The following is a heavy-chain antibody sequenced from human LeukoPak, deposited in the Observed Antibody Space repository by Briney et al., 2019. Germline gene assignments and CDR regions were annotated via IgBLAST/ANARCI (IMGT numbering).Heavy chain of an antibody. D-gene: IGHD3-16*01. CDR2: ISYDGSNK. CDR3: AKGGEGAKFAWPPYYNYYGRDV. Sequence: GGSLRLSRAASGFTFDDYTMHWVRQAPGKGLEWVAVISYDGSNKYYADSVKGRFTISRDNSKNTLYLQMNSLRAEDTAVYYGAKGGEGAKFAWPPYYNYYGRDVWGQGPTVTVPS. V-gene: IGHV3-30*18. J-gene: IGHJ6*02. CDR1: GFTFDDYT.